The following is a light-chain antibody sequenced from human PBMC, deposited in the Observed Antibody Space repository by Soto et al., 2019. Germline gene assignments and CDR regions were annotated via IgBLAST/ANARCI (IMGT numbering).Light chain of an antibody. Sequence: SVLPHSPDTLAGSLGERATINCKSSQILLDSSKNKNFLAWYQQKRGQPPKLLIYWASTRESGVPDRFSGGGSGTDFTLTIRSLQAEDVAVYYCRQYYSTPALTFGGGTMVDIK. CDR3: RQYYSTPALT. CDR2: WAS. J-gene: IGKJ4*01. V-gene: IGKV4-1*01. CDR1: QILLDSSKNKNF.